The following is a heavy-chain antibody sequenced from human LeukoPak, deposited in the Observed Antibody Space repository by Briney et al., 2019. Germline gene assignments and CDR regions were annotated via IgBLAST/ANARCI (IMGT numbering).Heavy chain of an antibody. CDR3: VRVSTGSNFDY. CDR1: GYVSTDYIHYY. Sequence: SGKVACAVSGYVSTDYIHYYIHWLRQGFGQGLEWMGRISPNNGGTIYGQRFQGRVTLTRDTSINTGYMELNSLLSDDTAVYHCVRVSTGSNFDYWGQGSLVTVSS. CDR2: ISPNNGGT. D-gene: IGHD2-8*02. J-gene: IGHJ4*02. V-gene: IGHV1-2*02.